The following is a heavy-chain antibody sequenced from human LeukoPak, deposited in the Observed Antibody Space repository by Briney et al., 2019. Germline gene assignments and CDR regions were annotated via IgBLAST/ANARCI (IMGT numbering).Heavy chain of an antibody. CDR2: ISSSSSYI. Sequence: GVCLRLSCAASGFTFSSYSMNWVRQAPGKGLEWVPSISSSSSYIYYADSVKGRFTISRDNAKNSLYLQMNSLRAEDTAVYYCASWITMVRGVIRGMDVWGQGTTVTVSS. D-gene: IGHD3-10*01. V-gene: IGHV3-21*01. CDR1: GFTFSSYS. CDR3: ASWITMVRGVIRGMDV. J-gene: IGHJ6*02.